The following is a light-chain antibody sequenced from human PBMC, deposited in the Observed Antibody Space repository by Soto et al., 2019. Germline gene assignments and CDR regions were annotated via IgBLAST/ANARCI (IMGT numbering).Light chain of an antibody. J-gene: IGKJ5*01. CDR1: QSIYTY. CDR2: AAS. Sequence: ITPSPSSPSSSVGDRGTIPFRASQSIYTYLNWYQQRPGEAPKVLIYAASTLQDGIPSRFSGSGSGTDFTLTIRGLQPEDFATYYCQQGYSTITFGQGTRLEIK. V-gene: IGKV1-39*01. CDR3: QQGYSTIT.